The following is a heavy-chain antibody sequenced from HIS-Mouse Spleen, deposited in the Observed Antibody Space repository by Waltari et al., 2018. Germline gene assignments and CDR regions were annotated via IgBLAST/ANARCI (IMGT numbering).Heavy chain of an antibody. J-gene: IGHJ6*02. Sequence: QVQLQQWGAGLLKPSETLSLTGAVHGGSSSVYSWSWIRRPPGKGREGLGEIKPSESTNYHPSLKSRVTISVDTSKNQFSLKLGSVTAADTAVYYCARGEAEIAAAAYYYYYGMDVWGQGTTVTVSS. CDR2: IKPSEST. CDR1: GGSSSVYS. D-gene: IGHD6-13*01. CDR3: ARGEAEIAAAAYYYYYGMDV. V-gene: IGHV4-34*01.